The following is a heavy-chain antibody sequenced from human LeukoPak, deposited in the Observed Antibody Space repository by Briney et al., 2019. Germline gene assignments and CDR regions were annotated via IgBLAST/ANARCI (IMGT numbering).Heavy chain of an antibody. CDR2: INHSGST. V-gene: IGHV4-34*01. CDR3: ARAPDLAARSRNWFDP. D-gene: IGHD6-6*01. J-gene: IGHJ5*02. CDR1: DVSFSDYH. Sequence: SETLTLTCAVYDVSFSDYHWSWIRQPPGKGLEWIEEINHSGSTNYNPSLKSRVTISVDTSKHQFSRNLSSVTAADTAVFYCARAPDLAARSRNWFDPWGEGTLVTVSS.